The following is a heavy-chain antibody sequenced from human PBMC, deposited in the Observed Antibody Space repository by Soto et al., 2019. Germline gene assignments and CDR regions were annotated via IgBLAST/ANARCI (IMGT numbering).Heavy chain of an antibody. J-gene: IGHJ6*02. CDR2: ISGSSSYI. CDR3: ESTRRDGYNNYYYYYGMDV. Sequence: EVQLVESGGGLVKPGGSLRLSCAASGFTFSSYNMNWVRQAPGKGLEWVSSISGSSSYIYYADSVKGRFTISRDNAKNSLYMQMNSLRAEDTAVYYCESTRRDGYNNYYYYYGMDVWGQGTTVTVSS. CDR1: GFTFSSYN. V-gene: IGHV3-21*01. D-gene: IGHD5-12*01.